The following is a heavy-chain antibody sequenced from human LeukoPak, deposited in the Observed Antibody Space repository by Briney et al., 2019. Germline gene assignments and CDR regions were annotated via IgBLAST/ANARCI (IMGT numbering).Heavy chain of an antibody. J-gene: IGHJ3*02. CDR3: ARDQAHSFDI. CDR2: IHYDGSNK. Sequence: GGSLRLSCATSGFIFSNYGMHWVRQAPGKGLEWLAFIHYDGSNKYYTDSVKGRFTISRDNAKNTLYLQMNSLRAEDTAVYYCARDQAHSFDIWGQGTMVTVSS. V-gene: IGHV3-30*02. CDR1: GFIFSNYG.